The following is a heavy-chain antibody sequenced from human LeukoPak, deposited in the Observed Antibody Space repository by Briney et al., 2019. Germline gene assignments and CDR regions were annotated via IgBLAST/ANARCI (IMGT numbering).Heavy chain of an antibody. Sequence: ASVKVSCKASGYTFTSYYMHWVRQAPGQGLEWMGIINPSGGSTSYAQKFQGRVTITADESTSTAYMELSSLRSEDTAVYYCARDEYCSSTSCYGRYYYYGMDVWGQGTTVTVSS. J-gene: IGHJ6*02. CDR1: GYTFTSYY. CDR2: INPSGGST. V-gene: IGHV1-46*01. D-gene: IGHD2-2*01. CDR3: ARDEYCSSTSCYGRYYYYGMDV.